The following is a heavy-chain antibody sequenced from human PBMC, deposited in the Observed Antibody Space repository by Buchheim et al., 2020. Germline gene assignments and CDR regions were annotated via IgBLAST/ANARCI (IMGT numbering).Heavy chain of an antibody. CDR2: IKQDGSEK. Sequence: EVQLVESGGGLVQPGGSLRLSCAASGFTFSSYWMSWVRQAPGKGLAWVANIKQDGSEKYYVDSVKGRFTISRDNAKNSLYLQMNRLRAEDTAVYYCARVTGSYATIGPVTNWGQGTL. J-gene: IGHJ4*02. D-gene: IGHD5-12*01. V-gene: IGHV3-7*01. CDR1: GFTFSSYW. CDR3: ARVTGSYATIGPVTN.